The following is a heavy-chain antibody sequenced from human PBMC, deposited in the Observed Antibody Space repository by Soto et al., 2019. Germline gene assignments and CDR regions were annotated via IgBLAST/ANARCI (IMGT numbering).Heavy chain of an antibody. CDR3: ARFAGYSSGWYCDY. V-gene: IGHV4-59*01. D-gene: IGHD6-19*01. CDR2: IYYSGST. Sequence: SETLSLTCTVSGGSISSYYWSWIRQPPGKGLEWIGYIYYSGSTNYNPSLKSRVTMSVDTSKNQFSLKLSSVTAADTAVYYRARFAGYSSGWYCDYWGQGTLVTVSS. CDR1: GGSISSYY. J-gene: IGHJ4*02.